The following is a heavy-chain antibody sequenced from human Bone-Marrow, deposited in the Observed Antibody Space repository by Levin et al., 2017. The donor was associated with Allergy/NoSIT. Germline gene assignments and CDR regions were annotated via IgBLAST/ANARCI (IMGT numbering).Heavy chain of an antibody. V-gene: IGHV4-34*01. D-gene: IGHD4-17*01. Sequence: PSETLSLTCAVSGGSFISGYYWSWIRQPPGKGLEWIGEINHSGSTNYNPSLKSQVTISIDTSKNQFYLRLSSVTAADTAIYYCARGDYGDGKGWFDPWGQGTLVTVSS. J-gene: IGHJ5*02. CDR1: GGSFISGYY. CDR3: ARGDYGDGKGWFDP. CDR2: INHSGST.